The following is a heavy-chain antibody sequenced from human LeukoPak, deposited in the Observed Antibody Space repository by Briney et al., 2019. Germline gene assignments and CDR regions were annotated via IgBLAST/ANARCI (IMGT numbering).Heavy chain of an antibody. CDR2: INPNSGGT. Sequence: ASVKVSCKASGYTFTGYYMHWVRQAPGQGLEWMGWINPNSGGTNYAQKFQGRVTMTRDTSISTAYMELSRLRSDDTAVYYCAREFPYYDFWTGSNYYYYMDVWGKGTTVTVSS. J-gene: IGHJ6*03. V-gene: IGHV1-2*02. D-gene: IGHD3-3*01. CDR3: AREFPYYDFWTGSNYYYYMDV. CDR1: GYTFTGYY.